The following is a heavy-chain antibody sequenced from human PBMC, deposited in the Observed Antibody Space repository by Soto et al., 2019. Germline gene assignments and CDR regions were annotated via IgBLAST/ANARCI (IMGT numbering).Heavy chain of an antibody. CDR1: GYTFTSYD. CDR3: ARVPNIVTGYYYYYYYYMDV. V-gene: IGHV1-8*01. D-gene: IGHD3-9*01. Sequence: QVQLVQSGAEVKKPGASVKVSCKASGYTFTSYDINWVRQATGQGLEWMGWMNPNSGNTGYAQKFQGRVTMTRNTSISTAYMELSSLRSEDTAVYYCARVPNIVTGYYYYYYYYMDVWGKGTTVTVSS. CDR2: MNPNSGNT. J-gene: IGHJ6*03.